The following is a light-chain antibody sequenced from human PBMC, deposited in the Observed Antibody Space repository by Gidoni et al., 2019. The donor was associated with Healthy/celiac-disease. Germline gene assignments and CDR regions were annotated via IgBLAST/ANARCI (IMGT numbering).Light chain of an antibody. Sequence: QSVLTQPPSVSAAPGQKVPIPCSGSSSNIGTNYVSWYQQLPGTAPKLLIYENNKRPSGIPDRFSGSKSGTSATLGITGLQTGDEADYYCGTWDSSLSAGVFGGGTKLTVL. J-gene: IGLJ3*02. V-gene: IGLV1-51*02. CDR1: SSNIGTNY. CDR3: GTWDSSLSAGV. CDR2: ENN.